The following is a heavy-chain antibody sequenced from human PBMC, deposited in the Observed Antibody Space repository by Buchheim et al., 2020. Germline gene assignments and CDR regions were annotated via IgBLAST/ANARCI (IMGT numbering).Heavy chain of an antibody. Sequence: QVLLQQGGARLLKPSETLSLTCDVSDGSFSSFYWTWIRQPPGKGLEWIGEFNYDGRTNYSPSLKSRVIITVARSRNQFSLHLRSVTAADTGVYYCARGTGQIVYFYGMDVWGQGTT. CDR1: DGSFSSFY. CDR3: ARGTGQIVYFYGMDV. V-gene: IGHV4-34*01. CDR2: FNYDGRT. D-gene: IGHD2-21*01. J-gene: IGHJ6*02.